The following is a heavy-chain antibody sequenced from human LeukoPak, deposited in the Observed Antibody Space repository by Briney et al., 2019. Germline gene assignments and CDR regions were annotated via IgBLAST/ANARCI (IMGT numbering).Heavy chain of an antibody. D-gene: IGHD3-22*01. J-gene: IGHJ4*02. CDR2: IYHSGST. CDR1: GYSISSGYY. CDR3: ARVRYNSDSSGYYFDY. Sequence: SETLSLTCTVSGYSISSGYYWGWIRQPPGKGLEWIGSIYHSGSTYYNPSLKSRVTISVDTSKNQFSLKLRSVTAADTAVYYCARVRYNSDSSGYYFDYWGQGTLVTVSS. V-gene: IGHV4-38-2*02.